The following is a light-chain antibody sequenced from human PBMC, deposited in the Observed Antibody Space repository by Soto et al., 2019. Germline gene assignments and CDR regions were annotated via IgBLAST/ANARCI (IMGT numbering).Light chain of an antibody. CDR2: GAS. V-gene: IGKV3-20*01. J-gene: IGKJ1*01. CDR1: QSVSSR. CDR3: QQYGSSPQT. Sequence: EIVMTQSPGTLSLSPGERATLSCRASQSVSSRLAWYQQKPGQAPRLLISGASSRATGIPDRFSGSGSGTDFTLTISRLEPEDFAVYYCQQYGSSPQTFGQGTKVDIK.